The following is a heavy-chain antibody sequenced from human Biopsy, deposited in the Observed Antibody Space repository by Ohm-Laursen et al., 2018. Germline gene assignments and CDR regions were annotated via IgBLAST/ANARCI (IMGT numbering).Heavy chain of an antibody. Sequence: SLRLSCSASGLAFSDYYMSWIRQAPGKGLEWVSYINSGGYTTDYADSVKGRFTISRDNAKSSLFLQMNSLRAEDTAVYYCARDVEGFYSYAMDVWGQGTTVTVSS. V-gene: IGHV3-11*01. CDR2: INSGGYTT. CDR1: GLAFSDYY. J-gene: IGHJ6*02. CDR3: ARDVEGFYSYAMDV. D-gene: IGHD5-24*01.